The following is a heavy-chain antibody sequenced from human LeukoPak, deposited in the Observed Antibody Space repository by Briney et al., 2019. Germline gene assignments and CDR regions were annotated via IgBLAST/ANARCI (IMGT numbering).Heavy chain of an antibody. J-gene: IGHJ5*02. Sequence: PRGSLRLSFSASGFILSSYGMSSVRQAPGKGIELVAKMKGREEYYVDSVKGRFTIYRDNAKNSLYLQMNSLRVDDTAVYYCTRWARYCSDGSCYSWFDPWGQGTLVTVST. D-gene: IGHD2-15*01. V-gene: IGHV3-7*01. CDR3: TRWARYCSDGSCYSWFDP. CDR1: GFILSSYG. CDR2: MKGREE.